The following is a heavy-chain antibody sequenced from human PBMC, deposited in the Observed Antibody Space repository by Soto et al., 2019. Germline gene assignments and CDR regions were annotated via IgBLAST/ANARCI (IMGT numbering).Heavy chain of an antibody. CDR1: GFTFSSYG. CDR3: ARDLRLRGSSWRFYYYYGMDV. CDR2: IWYDGSNK. D-gene: IGHD6-13*01. Sequence: QVQLVESGGGVVQPGRSLRLSCAASGFTFSSYGMHWVRQAPGKGLEWVAVIWYDGSNKYYADSVKGRFTISRDNSKNTLYLQMNSLRAEDTAVYYCARDLRLRGSSWRFYYYYGMDVWGQGSTVTVSS. V-gene: IGHV3-33*01. J-gene: IGHJ6*02.